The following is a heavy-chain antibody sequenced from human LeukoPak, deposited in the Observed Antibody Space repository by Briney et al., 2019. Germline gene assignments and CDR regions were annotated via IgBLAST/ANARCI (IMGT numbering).Heavy chain of an antibody. V-gene: IGHV1-69*13. CDR1: GGTFSSYA. Sequence: ASVKVSCKASGGTFSSYAISWVRQAPGQGLEWMGGIIPIFGTANYAQKFQGRVTITADESTSTAYMELSSLRSEDTAVYYCARANTPPGVVVAENYFDYWGQGTLVTVSS. J-gene: IGHJ4*02. CDR3: ARANTPPGVVVAENYFDY. D-gene: IGHD2-15*01. CDR2: IIPIFGTA.